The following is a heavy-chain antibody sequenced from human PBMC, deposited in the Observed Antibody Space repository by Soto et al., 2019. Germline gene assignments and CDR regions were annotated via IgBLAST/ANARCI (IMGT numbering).Heavy chain of an antibody. CDR3: ARDQYSSRAYNWFDP. V-gene: IGHV6-1*01. CDR1: GGSVSSNSAA. Sequence: QTRSLPCAICGGSVSSNSAAWNLIRQSPSRGLEWLGRTYYRSKWYNDYAVSVKSRITINPDTSKNQFSLQLNSVTPEDTAVYYCARDQYSSRAYNWFDPWGQGTLVTVSS. J-gene: IGHJ5*02. CDR2: TYYRSKWYN. D-gene: IGHD6-13*01.